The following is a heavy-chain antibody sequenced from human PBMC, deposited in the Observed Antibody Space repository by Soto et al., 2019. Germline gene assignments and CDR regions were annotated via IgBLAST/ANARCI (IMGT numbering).Heavy chain of an antibody. V-gene: IGHV3-21*01. Sequence: GGSLRLSCAASGFTFSSYTMHWVRQAPGKGLEWVSFISASNSYIYYADSMKGRFTISRDNAKNSLYLQMNSLRAEDTAVYYCAREAGWYALDYWGQGTLVTVYS. J-gene: IGHJ4*02. D-gene: IGHD6-19*01. CDR3: AREAGWYALDY. CDR2: ISASNSYI. CDR1: GFTFSSYT.